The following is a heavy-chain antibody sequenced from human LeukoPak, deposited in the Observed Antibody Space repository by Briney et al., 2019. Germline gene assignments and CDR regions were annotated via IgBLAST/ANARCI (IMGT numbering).Heavy chain of an antibody. CDR1: GFTFDDYT. J-gene: IGHJ4*02. CDR2: ISWDGGST. CDR3: AKDLTPSIAVAGSTFDY. Sequence: GGSLRLSCAASGFTFDDYTMHWVRQAPGKGLEWVSLISWDGGSTYYADSVKGRFTISRDNSKNSLYLQMNSLRTEDTALYYCAKDLTPSIAVAGSTFDYWGQGTLVTVLS. D-gene: IGHD6-19*01. V-gene: IGHV3-43*01.